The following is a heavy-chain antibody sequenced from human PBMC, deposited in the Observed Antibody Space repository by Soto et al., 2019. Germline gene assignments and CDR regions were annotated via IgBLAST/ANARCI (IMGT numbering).Heavy chain of an antibody. CDR3: ARTGVNAGHVDY. CDR1: GGSISSGGYY. CDR2: IYYSGST. J-gene: IGHJ4*02. V-gene: IGHV4-31*03. D-gene: IGHD2-8*01. Sequence: SETLSLTCTVSGGSISSGGYYWSWIRQHPGKGLEWIGYIYYSGSTYYNPSLKSRVTISVDTSKNQFSLKLSSVTAADTAVYYCARTGVNAGHVDYCGQGTLVTVSP.